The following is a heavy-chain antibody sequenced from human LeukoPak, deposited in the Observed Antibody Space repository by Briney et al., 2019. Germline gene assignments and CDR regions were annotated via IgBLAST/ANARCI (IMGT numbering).Heavy chain of an antibody. CDR1: GFTFSSYN. CDR2: ISSSHTYT. CDR3: ARVTMIEMALGFYGMDV. D-gene: IGHD3-22*01. V-gene: IGHV3-21*01. Sequence: GGSLRLSCAASGFTFSSYNMNWVRQAPGKGLEWVSSISSSHTYTYYADSVKGRFTISRDNAKNSLYLQMNSLRAEDTAVYYCARVTMIEMALGFYGMDVWGQGTTVTVSS. J-gene: IGHJ6*02.